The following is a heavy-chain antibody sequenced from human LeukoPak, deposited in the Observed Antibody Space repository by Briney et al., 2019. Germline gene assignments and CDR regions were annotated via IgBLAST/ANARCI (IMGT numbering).Heavy chain of an antibody. CDR2: IYHSGST. CDR1: GGSISSSNW. CDR3: ARVKIDSFDI. V-gene: IGHV4-4*02. J-gene: IGHJ3*02. Sequence: SEPLSLTCAVSGGSISSSNWWSWVRPPPGKGLEWIGEIYHSGSTNYNPSLKSRVTMSVDTSKNQFSLKLSSVTAADTAVYYCARVKIDSFDIWGQGTMVTVSS.